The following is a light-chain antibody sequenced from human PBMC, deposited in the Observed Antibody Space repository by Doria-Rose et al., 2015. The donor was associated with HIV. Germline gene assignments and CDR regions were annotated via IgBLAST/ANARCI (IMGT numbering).Light chain of an antibody. CDR2: DGS. CDR1: QSFSSTY. Sequence: LTQSPGTLSLSPGERATLSCRASQSFSSTYLAWYQQKPGQAPSLLIYDGSTRATGIPDRFSASGSGTDFTRTINRLEPEDFALYYCHQYGTSWTFGQGTKVEIK. V-gene: IGKV3-20*01. CDR3: HQYGTSWT. J-gene: IGKJ1*01.